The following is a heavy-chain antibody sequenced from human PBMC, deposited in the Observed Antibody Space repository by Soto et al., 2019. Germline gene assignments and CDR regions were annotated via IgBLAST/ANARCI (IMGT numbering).Heavy chain of an antibody. CDR2: IWYDGSNK. D-gene: IGHD3-9*01. J-gene: IGHJ4*02. CDR3: ARAYYDILTGPTVYYFDY. CDR1: GFTFSSYA. Sequence: VGSLRLSCAASGFTFSSYAMSWVRQAPGKGLEWVAVIWYDGSNKYYADSVKGRFTISRDNSKNTLYLQMNSLRAEDTAVYYCARAYYDILTGPTVYYFDYWGQGTLVSVSS. V-gene: IGHV3-33*08.